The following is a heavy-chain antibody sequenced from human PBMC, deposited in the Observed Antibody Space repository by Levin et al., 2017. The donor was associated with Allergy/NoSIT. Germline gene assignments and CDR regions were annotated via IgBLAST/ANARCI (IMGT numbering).Heavy chain of an antibody. J-gene: IGHJ4*02. V-gene: IGHV4-59*08. CDR1: GASISSYY. D-gene: IGHD6-13*01. CDR2: IYDSGGT. CDR3: ARLRGGSWFDY. Sequence: PGGSLRLSCTVSGASISSYYWNWIRQPPGRGLEWIGYIYDSGGTNYNPSLKSRVTISIDTSKNQFSLKLSSVTAADTAVYYCARLRGGSWFDYWGQGTLVTVSS.